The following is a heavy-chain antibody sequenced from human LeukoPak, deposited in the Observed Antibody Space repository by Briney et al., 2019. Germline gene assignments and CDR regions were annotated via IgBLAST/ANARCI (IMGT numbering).Heavy chain of an antibody. CDR2: IATYNGNT. D-gene: IGHD3-3*01. CDR3: AREEVTIFGVVIIDNYYYGMDV. CDR1: GYTFTSYS. Sequence: ASVKVSCKASGYTFTSYSISWMRQAPGQGLEWMGWIATYNGNTNYAQKLQGRVTMTTDTSTSTAYMELRSLRSEDTAVYYCAREEVTIFGVVIIDNYYYGMDVWGQGTTVTVSS. V-gene: IGHV1-18*01. J-gene: IGHJ6*02.